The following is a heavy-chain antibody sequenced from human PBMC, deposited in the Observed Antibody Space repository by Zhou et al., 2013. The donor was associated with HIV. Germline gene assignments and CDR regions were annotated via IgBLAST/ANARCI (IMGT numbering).Heavy chain of an antibody. Sequence: QVQLVQSGAEVKKPGSSVKVSCKASGGTFSNYAISWVRQAPGQGLEWMGRIIPILGIANYAQKFQGRVTITADKSTSTAYMELSSLRSEDTAVYYCAREGYCSGGSCSPFDYWGQGTLVTVSS. D-gene: IGHD2-15*01. CDR3: AREGYCSGGSCSPFDY. CDR2: IIPILGIA. J-gene: IGHJ4*02. CDR1: GGTFSNYA. V-gene: IGHV1-69*04.